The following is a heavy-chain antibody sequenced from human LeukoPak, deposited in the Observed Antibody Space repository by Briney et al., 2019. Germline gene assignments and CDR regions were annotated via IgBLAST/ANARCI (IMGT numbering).Heavy chain of an antibody. CDR3: ARMGESYCSSTSCPYNWFDP. Sequence: ASVKVSYKASGYTFTSYAMNWVRQAPGQGLEWMGWINTNTGNPTYAQGFTGRFVFSLDTSVSTAYLQISSLKAEDTAVYYCARMGESYCSSTSCPYNWFDPWGQGTLVTVSS. J-gene: IGHJ5*02. CDR1: GYTFTSYA. D-gene: IGHD2-2*01. V-gene: IGHV7-4-1*02. CDR2: INTNTGNP.